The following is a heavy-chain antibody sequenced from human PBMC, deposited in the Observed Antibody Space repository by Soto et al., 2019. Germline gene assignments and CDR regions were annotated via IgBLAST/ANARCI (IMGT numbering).Heavy chain of an antibody. V-gene: IGHV4-30-4*01. CDR3: TRTSAVEGDY. D-gene: IGHD2-15*01. Sequence: QVQLQESGPGLVKPSQTLSLTCTVSGGSISNGDHYSNWIRQPPGKGLEWIGSIYYTGITYYNPSLKSRVTMSLDTSKNQFSLKLSSVTAADTAMHYCTRTSAVEGDYWGQGILVTVSS. CDR1: GGSISNGDHY. J-gene: IGHJ4*02. CDR2: IYYTGIT.